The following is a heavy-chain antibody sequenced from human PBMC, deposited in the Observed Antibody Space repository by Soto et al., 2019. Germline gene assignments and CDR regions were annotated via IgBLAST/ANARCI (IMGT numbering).Heavy chain of an antibody. CDR1: GFTFSGST. D-gene: IGHD6-19*01. Sequence: EVQLVESGGGLVQPGGSLKLSCAASGFTFSGSTIHWVRQTSGKGLEWVGRNPSKTNTYATAYAASVKGRFTISRDDSKNTAYLQMNSLKTEDTAVYYCTRQHLDVPVASAIDYWGQGTLVTVSS. V-gene: IGHV3-73*02. CDR2: NPSKTNTYAT. CDR3: TRQHLDVPVASAIDY. J-gene: IGHJ4*02.